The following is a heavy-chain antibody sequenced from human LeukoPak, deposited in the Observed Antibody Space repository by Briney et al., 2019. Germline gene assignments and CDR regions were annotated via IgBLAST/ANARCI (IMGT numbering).Heavy chain of an antibody. CDR2: IRYDGSNK. J-gene: IGHJ4*02. D-gene: IGHD6-13*01. V-gene: IGHV3-30*02. Sequence: GGSLRLSCAASGFTFSSYAMSWVRQAPGKGLEWVAFIRYDGSNKYYADSVKGRFTISRDNSKNTLYLQMNSLRAEDTAVYYCAKDPTAAAASFDYWGQGTLVTASS. CDR1: GFTFSSYA. CDR3: AKDPTAAAASFDY.